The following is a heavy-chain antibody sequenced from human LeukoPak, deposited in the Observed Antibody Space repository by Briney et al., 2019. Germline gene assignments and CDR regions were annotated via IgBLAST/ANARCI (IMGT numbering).Heavy chain of an antibody. CDR1: GGTFSSYA. D-gene: IGHD2-2*01. V-gene: IGHV1-69*13. CDR2: IIPIFGTA. CDR3: AKAYIVVVPAAYMDV. J-gene: IGHJ6*03. Sequence: ASVKVSCKAFGGTFSSYAISWVRQAPGQGLEWMGGIIPIFGTANYAQKFQGRVTITADESTSTAYMELSSLRSEDTAVYYCAKAYIVVVPAAYMDVWGKGTTVTISS.